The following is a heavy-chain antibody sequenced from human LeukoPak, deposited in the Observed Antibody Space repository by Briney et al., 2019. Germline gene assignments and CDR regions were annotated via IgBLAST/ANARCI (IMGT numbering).Heavy chain of an antibody. CDR3: AKRGTPEYIVVVPAALHY. J-gene: IGHJ4*02. CDR1: GFTFSSYA. V-gene: IGHV3-23*01. CDR2: ISGSGGST. D-gene: IGHD2-2*01. Sequence: GGSLRLSCAASGFTFSSYAMSWVRQAPGKGLEWVSAISGSGGSTYYADSVKGRLTISRDKSKNTLYLQMNSLRAEDTAVYYCAKRGTPEYIVVVPAALHYWGQGTLVTVSS.